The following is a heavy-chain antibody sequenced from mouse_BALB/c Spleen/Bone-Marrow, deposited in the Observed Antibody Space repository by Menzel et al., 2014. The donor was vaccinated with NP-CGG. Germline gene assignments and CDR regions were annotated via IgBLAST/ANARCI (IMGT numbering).Heavy chain of an antibody. D-gene: IGHD2-14*01. Sequence: ESGPELVKPGASVRISCKASGYTFTTYYIHWVKQRPGQGLEWIGWIYPGNVNTNYSEKFKGKATLTADKSSSTAYMQLSSLTSEDSAVYFCARGGYNGAWFAYWGQGTLVTVSA. CDR3: ARGGYNGAWFAY. CDR1: GYTFTTYY. J-gene: IGHJ3*01. V-gene: IGHV1S56*01. CDR2: IYPGNVNT.